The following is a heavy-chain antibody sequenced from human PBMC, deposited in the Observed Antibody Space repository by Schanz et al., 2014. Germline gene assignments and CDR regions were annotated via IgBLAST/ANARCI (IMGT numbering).Heavy chain of an antibody. V-gene: IGHV4-61*02. J-gene: IGHJ2*01. CDR1: GGSIRSGTYY. CDR3: ARDTTWRLDL. Sequence: QVQLQESGPGLVKPSQTLSLTCTVSGGSIRSGTYYWSWIRQPAGKALEWVGRVFPNGITNYNPSLKSRVAISLNPSKNRFSRTLPALTAADTAVYYCARDTTWRLDLWGRGTLVTVSS. D-gene: IGHD1-1*01. CDR2: VFPNGIT.